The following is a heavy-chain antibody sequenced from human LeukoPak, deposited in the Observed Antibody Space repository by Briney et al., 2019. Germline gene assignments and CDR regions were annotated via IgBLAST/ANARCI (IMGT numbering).Heavy chain of an antibody. D-gene: IGHD5-12*01. Sequence: GGSLRLSCAASGFTFSSYWLTWVRQAPGKGLEWVANIKQDGSEKYYVDSVKGRFTISRDNAKNSLYLQMNSLRAEDTAVYYCARVGGYDFLWRWFDPWGQGTLVTVSS. CDR1: GFTFSSYW. J-gene: IGHJ5*02. CDR3: ARVGGYDFLWRWFDP. CDR2: IKQDGSEK. V-gene: IGHV3-7*01.